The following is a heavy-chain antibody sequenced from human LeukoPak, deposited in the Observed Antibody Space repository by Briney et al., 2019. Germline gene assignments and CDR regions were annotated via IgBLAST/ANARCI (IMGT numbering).Heavy chain of an antibody. CDR2: IYYSGST. CDR3: ARVRGTGGLWAFDI. D-gene: IGHD3-16*01. CDR1: GYSISSGYY. J-gene: IGHJ3*02. V-gene: IGHV4-38-2*02. Sequence: SSETLSLTCTVSGYSISSGYYWGWIRQPPGKGLEWIGSIYYSGSTYYNPSLKSRVTISVDTSKNQFSLKLSSVTAADTAVYYCARVRGTGGLWAFDIWGQGTMVTVSS.